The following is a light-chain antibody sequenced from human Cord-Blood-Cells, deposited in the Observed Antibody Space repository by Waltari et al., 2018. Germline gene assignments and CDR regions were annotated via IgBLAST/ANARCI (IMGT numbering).Light chain of an antibody. CDR2: DGS. V-gene: IGLV2-14*01. CDR3: SSYTSSSTYV. CDR1: STDVGGYNY. Sequence: QSALTQPASVSGSPGHSITISRTGTSTDVGGYNYVSWYQQHPGKAPKLMIYDGSKRPSGVSNRFSGSKSGNTASLTISGLQAEDEADYYCSSYTSSSTYVFGTGTKVTVL. J-gene: IGLJ1*01.